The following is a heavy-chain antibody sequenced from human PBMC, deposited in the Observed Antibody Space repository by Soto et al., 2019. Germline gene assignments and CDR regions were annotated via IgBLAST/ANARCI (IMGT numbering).Heavy chain of an antibody. D-gene: IGHD6-19*01. Sequence: QVQLVQSGAEVKKPGSSVKVSCKASGGTFSYYAISWVRQAPGQGLEWMGGITPIFGTANYAQKFQGRVTITADESMSTAYMELSRLRSEDTAVYYCAQTLGLAVAGPGRFDLWGRGTLVTVSS. CDR3: AQTLGLAVAGPGRFDL. J-gene: IGHJ2*01. V-gene: IGHV1-69*12. CDR1: GGTFSYYA. CDR2: ITPIFGTA.